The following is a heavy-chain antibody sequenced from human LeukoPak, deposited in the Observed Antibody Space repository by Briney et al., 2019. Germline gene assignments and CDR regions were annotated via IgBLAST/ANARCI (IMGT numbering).Heavy chain of an antibody. CDR1: GFTFNSYA. V-gene: IGHV3-53*04. CDR2: IYSGGST. CDR3: AREFWAPEDYFYGMDV. D-gene: IGHD1-14*01. Sequence: PGGSLRLSCAASGFTFNSYAMTWVRQAPGKGLEWVSVIYSGGSTYYADSVKGRFTISRHNSKNTLYLQMNSLKAEDTAVYFCAREFWAPEDYFYGMDVWGQGTTVTVSS. J-gene: IGHJ6*02.